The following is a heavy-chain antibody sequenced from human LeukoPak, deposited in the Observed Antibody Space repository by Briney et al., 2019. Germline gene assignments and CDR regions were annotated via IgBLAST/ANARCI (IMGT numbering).Heavy chain of an antibody. Sequence: PGRSLRLSCAASGFTFSSYAMHWVRQAPGKGLKWVAVISYDGSNKYYADSVKGRFTISRDNSKNTLYLQMNSLRAEDTAVYYCARDFGYYDSTAGAFDIWGLGTMVTVSS. V-gene: IGHV3-30*04. CDR1: GFTFSSYA. D-gene: IGHD3-22*01. CDR2: ISYDGSNK. J-gene: IGHJ3*02. CDR3: ARDFGYYDSTAGAFDI.